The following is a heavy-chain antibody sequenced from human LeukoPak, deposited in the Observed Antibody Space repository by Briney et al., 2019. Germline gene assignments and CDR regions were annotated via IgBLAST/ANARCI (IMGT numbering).Heavy chain of an antibody. V-gene: IGHV1-18*01. CDR3: ARDGRYGSGSRDFDY. CDR1: GYTFTSYG. J-gene: IGHJ4*02. Sequence: GASVKVSCKASGYTFTSYGISWVRQAPGQGLEWMGWISAYNGNTNYAQKLQGRVTMATDTSTSTAYMELRSLRSDDTAVYYCARDGRYGSGSRDFDYWGQGTLVTVSS. D-gene: IGHD3-10*01. CDR2: ISAYNGNT.